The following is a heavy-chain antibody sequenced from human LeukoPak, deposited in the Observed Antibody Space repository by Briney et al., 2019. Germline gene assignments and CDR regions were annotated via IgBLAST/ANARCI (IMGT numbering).Heavy chain of an antibody. CDR3: ARVPQGGPGRYYTP. CDR1: GGSFSGYY. J-gene: IGHJ5*02. V-gene: IGHV4-34*01. D-gene: IGHD3-10*01. Sequence: SETLSLTCAVYGGSFSGYYWSWIRQPPGKGLEWIGEINHSGSTNYNPSLKSRVTISVDTSKNQFSLKLSSVTAADTAVYYCARVPQGGPGRYYTPWGQGTLVTVSS. CDR2: INHSGST.